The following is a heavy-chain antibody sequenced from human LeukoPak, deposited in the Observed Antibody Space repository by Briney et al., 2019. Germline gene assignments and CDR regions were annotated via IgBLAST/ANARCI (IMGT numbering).Heavy chain of an antibody. CDR1: GFTFSSYA. V-gene: IGHV3-23*01. J-gene: IGHJ2*01. Sequence: GGSLRLSCAASGFTFSSYAVYWVRQAPGKGLEWVSSNSGGSTYYADSVKGRFSISRDNSKNTLYLQMNSLRAEDTAVYYCAKGPTARYSYGLNWYFDLWGRGTLVTVSS. CDR2: NSGGST. D-gene: IGHD5-18*01. CDR3: AKGPTARYSYGLNWYFDL.